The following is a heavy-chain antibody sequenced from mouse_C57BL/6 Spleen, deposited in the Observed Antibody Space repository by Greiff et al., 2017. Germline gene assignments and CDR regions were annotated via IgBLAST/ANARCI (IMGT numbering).Heavy chain of an antibody. CDR2: IDPEDGET. D-gene: IGHD1-1*01. J-gene: IGHJ4*01. CDR3: ARRGVITTVVATYYYAMDY. CDR1: GFNIKDYY. V-gene: IGHV14-2*01. Sequence: VQLQQSGAELVKPGASVKLSCTASGFNIKDYYMHWVKQRTEQGLEWIGRIDPEDGETKYAPKFPGKATITADTSSNTAYLQLSSLTSEDTAVYYCARRGVITTVVATYYYAMDYWGQGTSVTVSS.